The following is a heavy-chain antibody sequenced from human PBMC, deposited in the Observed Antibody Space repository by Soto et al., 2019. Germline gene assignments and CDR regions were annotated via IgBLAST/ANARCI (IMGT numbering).Heavy chain of an antibody. CDR3: ARDRGDYRTSSYHFDD. Sequence: PSETLSLTCTVSGGSISSYYWSWIRQPPGQGLEWIGYISYSGTTNYNPSLKSRVTISVDTSKNQFSLQLNSVTPADTAVYYCARDRGDYRTSSYHFDDWGLGTLVTVSS. CDR2: ISYSGTT. D-gene: IGHD6-6*01. CDR1: GGSISSYY. J-gene: IGHJ4*02. V-gene: IGHV4-59*01.